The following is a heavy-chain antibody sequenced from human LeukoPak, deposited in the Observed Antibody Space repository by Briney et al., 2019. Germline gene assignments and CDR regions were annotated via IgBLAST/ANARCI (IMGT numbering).Heavy chain of an antibody. CDR3: ARQQYDIVVVPAALAY. D-gene: IGHD2-2*01. J-gene: IGHJ4*02. CDR1: GYTFTSYY. Sequence: ASVKVSCKASGYTFTSYYMHWVRQAPGQGLEWMGIINPSGGSTSYAQKFQGRVTMTRDTSTSTVYMELSSLRSEDTAVYYCARQQYDIVVVPAALAYWDQGTLVTVSS. V-gene: IGHV1-46*03. CDR2: INPSGGST.